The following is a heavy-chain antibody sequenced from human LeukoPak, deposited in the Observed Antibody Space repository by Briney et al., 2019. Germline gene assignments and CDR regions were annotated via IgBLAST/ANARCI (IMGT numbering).Heavy chain of an antibody. J-gene: IGHJ4*02. Sequence: PGGSLRLSCAASGFTFSDYYMSWIRQAPGKGLEWVSSISRGGNSIYYADSVKGRLSISRDNSKNTLYLQLNSLRAEDTAVYYCAKDPRSFVGRPPDSWGQGTLVTVSS. CDR2: ISRGGNSI. CDR1: GFTFSDYY. D-gene: IGHD2-15*01. CDR3: AKDPRSFVGRPPDS. V-gene: IGHV3-11*01.